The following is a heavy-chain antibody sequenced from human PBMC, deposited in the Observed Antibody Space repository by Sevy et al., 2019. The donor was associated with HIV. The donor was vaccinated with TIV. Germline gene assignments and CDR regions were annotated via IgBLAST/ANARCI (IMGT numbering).Heavy chain of an antibody. CDR2: TYYRSKWYN. J-gene: IGHJ4*02. CDR3: ARGYRPYSSGWLYYFDY. D-gene: IGHD6-19*01. Sequence: TLSLTCAISGDSVSSNSAAWNWIRQSPSRGLEWLGRTYYRSKWYNDYAVSVKSRITINPDTSKNQFSLQLNSVSPEDTAVYYCARGYRPYSSGWLYYFDYWGQGTLVTVSS. V-gene: IGHV6-1*01. CDR1: GDSVSSNSAA.